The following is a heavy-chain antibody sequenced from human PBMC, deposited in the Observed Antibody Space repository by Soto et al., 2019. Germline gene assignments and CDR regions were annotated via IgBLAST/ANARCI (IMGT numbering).Heavy chain of an antibody. CDR3: ARDEGGYNRYFDY. V-gene: IGHV4-59*01. Sequence: SETLSLTCTVSGGSISSYYWSWIRQPPGKGLEWIGYIYYSGSTNYNPSLKSRVTISVDTSKNQFSLKLSSVTAADTAVYYCARDEGGYNRYFDYWGQGTLVTVSP. CDR2: IYYSGST. CDR1: GGSISSYY. J-gene: IGHJ4*02. D-gene: IGHD5-12*01.